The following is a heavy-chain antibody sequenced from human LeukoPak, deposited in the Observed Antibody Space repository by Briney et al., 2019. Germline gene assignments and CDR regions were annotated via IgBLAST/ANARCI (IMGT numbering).Heavy chain of an antibody. CDR2: INSDGSST. CDR3: ASLDY. CDR1: GFTFSIYW. Sequence: GVILRLSCAASGFTFSIYWVHWVRPAPGKGRVRVSTINSDGSSTSSAASVKGRFTISRDNAKNTMYLQMNTLRAEDTAVYYCASLDYWGQGTPVTVSS. J-gene: IGHJ4*02. V-gene: IGHV3-74*01.